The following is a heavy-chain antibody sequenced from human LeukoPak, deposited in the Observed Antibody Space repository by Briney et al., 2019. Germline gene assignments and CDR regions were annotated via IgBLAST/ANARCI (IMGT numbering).Heavy chain of an antibody. J-gene: IGHJ4*02. V-gene: IGHV1-46*01. CDR1: GYTFTSYY. CDR2: INPSGGST. Sequence: ASVKVSCKASGYTFTSYYIHWVRQAPGQGLEWMGIINPSGGSTSYAQKFQGRVTMTRDMSTSTVYMELSSLRSEDTAVYYCARDSGWWMFDYWGQGTLVTVSS. CDR3: ARDSGWWMFDY. D-gene: IGHD6-19*01.